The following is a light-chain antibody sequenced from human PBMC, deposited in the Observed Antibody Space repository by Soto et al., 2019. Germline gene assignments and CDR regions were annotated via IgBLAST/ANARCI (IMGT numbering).Light chain of an antibody. V-gene: IGKV1-9*01. CDR1: QGISSS. Sequence: DIQLTQSQSFLSASVGDRVSITCRASQGISSSLAWYQQKAGKAPQLLIYAASTLQSGVPSRFTGSGSGTEFTLTISSLQPEDFAAYYCQQVNNYPFTFGPGTKVDIK. CDR2: AAS. CDR3: QQVNNYPFT. J-gene: IGKJ3*01.